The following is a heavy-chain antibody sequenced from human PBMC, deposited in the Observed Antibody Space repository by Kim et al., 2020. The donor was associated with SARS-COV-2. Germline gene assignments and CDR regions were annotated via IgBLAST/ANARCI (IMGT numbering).Heavy chain of an antibody. CDR2: IRGSGSST. D-gene: IGHD1-1*01. Sequence: GGSLRLSCVASGLTFSDFAMTWVRQAPGKGLEWVSGIRGSGSSTYYAASVKGRFTISRDNPRNTVYLQMNSLRVEDTAMYFCAKCPGGGTPRSDIDYWGQGALGTVSS. J-gene: IGHJ4*02. CDR1: GLTFSDFA. V-gene: IGHV3-23*01. CDR3: AKCPGGGTPRSDIDY.